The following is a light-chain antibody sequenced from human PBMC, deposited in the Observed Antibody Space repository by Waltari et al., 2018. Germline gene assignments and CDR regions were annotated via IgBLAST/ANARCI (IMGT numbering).Light chain of an antibody. CDR3: QQYGSSPPWT. CDR1: QSVSRSY. Sequence: IVLTQSPGTLSLSPGERATLSCRASQSVSRSYLAWYQQKPGPAPRLLIYGASSRATGIPDRFSGSGSGTDFTLTISRLEPEDFAVYYCQQYGSSPPWTFGQGTKVEIK. V-gene: IGKV3-20*01. CDR2: GAS. J-gene: IGKJ1*01.